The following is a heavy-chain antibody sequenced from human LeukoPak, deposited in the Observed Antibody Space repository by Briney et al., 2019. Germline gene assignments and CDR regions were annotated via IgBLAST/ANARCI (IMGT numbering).Heavy chain of an antibody. Sequence: GGSLRLSCAASGFTFSSYWMHWVRQAPGKGLMWVSRINSDGTSTSYADSVKGRFTTSRDNAKNTLYLQMNSLRAEDTAVYYCSLGQAHGMDVWGQGTRSPSP. CDR1: GFTFSSYW. CDR3: SLGQAHGMDV. V-gene: IGHV3-74*01. D-gene: IGHD3-16*01. J-gene: IGHJ6*02. CDR2: INSDGTST.